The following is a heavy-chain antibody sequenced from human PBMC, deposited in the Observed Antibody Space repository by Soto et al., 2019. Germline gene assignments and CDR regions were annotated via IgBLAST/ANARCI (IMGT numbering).Heavy chain of an antibody. V-gene: IGHV4-39*01. J-gene: IGHJ6*02. Sequence: SETLSLTCTVSGGSISSSSYYWGWIRQPPGKGLEWIGSIYYSGSTYYNPSLKSRVTISVDTSKNQFSLKLSSVTDADTAVYYCARHEVFGVVITQTPVGYYYGMDVWGQGTTVT. CDR3: ARHEVFGVVITQTPVGYYYGMDV. D-gene: IGHD3-3*01. CDR2: IYYSGST. CDR1: GGSISSSSYY.